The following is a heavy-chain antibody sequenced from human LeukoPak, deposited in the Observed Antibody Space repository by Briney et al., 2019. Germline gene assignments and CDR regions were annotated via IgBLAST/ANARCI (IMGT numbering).Heavy chain of an antibody. J-gene: IGHJ4*02. Sequence: ASVKVSCKASGYTFTSYGISWVRQAPGQGLEWMGWISAYNGNTNYAQKLQGRVTMTTDTSTSTAYMELRSLRSDDTAVYYCARTRGIAVAGALSVGYWGQGTLVTVSS. CDR1: GYTFTSYG. V-gene: IGHV1-18*01. CDR2: ISAYNGNT. CDR3: ARTRGIAVAGALSVGY. D-gene: IGHD6-19*01.